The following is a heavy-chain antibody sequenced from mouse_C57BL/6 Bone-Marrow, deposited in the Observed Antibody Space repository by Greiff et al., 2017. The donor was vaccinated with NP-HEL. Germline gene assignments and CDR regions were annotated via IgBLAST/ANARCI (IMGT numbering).Heavy chain of an antibody. V-gene: IGHV7-3*01. CDR3: ARYTPYYYGSSYWYFDV. J-gene: IGHJ1*03. D-gene: IGHD1-1*01. CDR2: IRNKANGYTT. CDR1: GFTFTDYY. Sequence: EVQGVESGGGLVQPGGSLSLSCAASGFTFTDYYMSWVRQPPGKALEWLGFIRNKANGYTTEYSASVKGRFTISRDNSQSILYLQMNALRAEDSATYYCARYTPYYYGSSYWYFDVWGTGTTVTVSS.